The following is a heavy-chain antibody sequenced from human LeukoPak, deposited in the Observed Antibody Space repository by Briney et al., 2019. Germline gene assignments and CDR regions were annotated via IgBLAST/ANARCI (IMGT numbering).Heavy chain of an antibody. J-gene: IGHJ4*02. D-gene: IGHD5-24*01. Sequence: GESLKISCKGSGYSITSYWIGWVRQMPGKGLEWMGIIYPGDSDIRYSPSFQGQVTISADKSISTAYLQWSSLKASDTAMYYCARHGVEMATIGDYWGQGTLVTVSS. CDR1: GYSITSYW. CDR2: IYPGDSDI. CDR3: ARHGVEMATIGDY. V-gene: IGHV5-51*01.